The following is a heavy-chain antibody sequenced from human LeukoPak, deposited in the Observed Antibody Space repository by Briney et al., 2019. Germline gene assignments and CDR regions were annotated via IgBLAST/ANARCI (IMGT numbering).Heavy chain of an antibody. CDR1: GGSISSGDYY. CDR2: IYYSGST. J-gene: IGHJ4*02. V-gene: IGHV4-30-4*01. CDR3: ARVVSGSLSRGLRGAPFSS. Sequence: SQTLSLTCTVSGGSISSGDYYWSWIRQPPGTGLEWIGYIYYSGSTYYNPSLKSRVTISVDTSKNQFSLKLSSVTAADTAVYYCARVVSGSLSRGLRGAPFSSWGQGTLVTVSS. D-gene: IGHD3-10*01.